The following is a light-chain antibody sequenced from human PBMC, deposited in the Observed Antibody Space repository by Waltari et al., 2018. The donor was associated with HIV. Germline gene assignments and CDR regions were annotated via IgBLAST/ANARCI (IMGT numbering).Light chain of an antibody. CDR3: GTWDTSLNAGV. Sequence: QSVLTQPPAVSAAPGQKVTISCPGPTPTLGHNFFCWYQKLPGTAPKLLIFDNHKRPSGVSDRFSASKSATSATLDITGLHTGDEAEYYCGTWDTSLNAGVFGGGTKVSVL. CDR1: TPTLGHNF. V-gene: IGLV1-51*01. CDR2: DNH. J-gene: IGLJ2*01.